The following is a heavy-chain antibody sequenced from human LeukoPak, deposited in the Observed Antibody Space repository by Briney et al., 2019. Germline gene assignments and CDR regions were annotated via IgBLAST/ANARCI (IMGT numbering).Heavy chain of an antibody. CDR3: ARDVDTAMASFDY. CDR2: IIPIFGTA. J-gene: IGHJ4*02. D-gene: IGHD5-18*01. CDR1: GGTFSSYA. V-gene: IGHV1-69*01. Sequence: ASVTVSCKASGGTFSSYAISWVRQAPGQGLEWMGGIIPIFGTANYAQKFQGRVTITADESTSTAYMELSSLRSEDTAVYYCARDVDTAMASFDYWGQGTLVTVSS.